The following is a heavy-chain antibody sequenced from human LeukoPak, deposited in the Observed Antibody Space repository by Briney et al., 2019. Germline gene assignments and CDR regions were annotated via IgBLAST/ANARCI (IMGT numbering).Heavy chain of an antibody. CDR2: IYYSGST. V-gene: IGHV4-39*07. CDR3: ARGGEQLNAFDI. Sequence: SETLSLTCTVSGGSISSSSYYWGWIRQPPGKGLEWIGSIYYSGSTYYNPSLKSRVTISVDTSKNQFSLKLSSVTAADTAVYYCARGGEQLNAFDIRGQGTMVTVSS. D-gene: IGHD6-13*01. CDR1: GGSISSSSYY. J-gene: IGHJ3*02.